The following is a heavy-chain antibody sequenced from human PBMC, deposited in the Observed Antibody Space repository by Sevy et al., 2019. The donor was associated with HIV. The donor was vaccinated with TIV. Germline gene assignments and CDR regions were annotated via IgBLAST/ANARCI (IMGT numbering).Heavy chain of an antibody. Sequence: GGSLRLSCAVSGFTFTGSTMYWVRQASGKGLEWVARIRSRAKTYATAYAASVKGRFTISRDDSRNTAYLQMNSLKTEDTAVYYCSSQRTIAVAGDYFDYWGQGTLVTVSS. CDR2: IRSRAKTYAT. CDR3: SSQRTIAVAGDYFDY. V-gene: IGHV3-73*01. J-gene: IGHJ4*02. D-gene: IGHD6-19*01. CDR1: GFTFTGST.